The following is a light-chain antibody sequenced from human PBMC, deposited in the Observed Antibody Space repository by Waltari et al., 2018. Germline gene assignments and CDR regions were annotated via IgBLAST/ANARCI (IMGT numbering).Light chain of an antibody. Sequence: DIQMTQSPSTLSASVGDRVTISGRASQSIITWLAGDQQKPGKAPKLLVYKASSLESGVPSRFSGSGSGTEFTLTISSLQADDFATYYCQQYNKYPLTFGGGTKVEI. CDR3: QQYNKYPLT. J-gene: IGKJ4*01. V-gene: IGKV1-5*03. CDR2: KAS. CDR1: QSIITW.